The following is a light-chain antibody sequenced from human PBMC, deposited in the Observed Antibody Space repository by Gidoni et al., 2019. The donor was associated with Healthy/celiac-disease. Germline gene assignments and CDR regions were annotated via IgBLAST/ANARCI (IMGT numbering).Light chain of an antibody. CDR2: GAS. V-gene: IGKV3-20*01. CDR3: QQYGSSPYT. CDR1: QSVSSSY. Sequence: ESVLTQSPGTLSLSPGERATLSCRASQSVSSSYLAWYQQKPGQAPRLLIYGASSRATGIPDRFSGSGSGTDFTLTISRLEPEDFAVYYCQQYGSSPYTFGRGTKLEIK. J-gene: IGKJ2*01.